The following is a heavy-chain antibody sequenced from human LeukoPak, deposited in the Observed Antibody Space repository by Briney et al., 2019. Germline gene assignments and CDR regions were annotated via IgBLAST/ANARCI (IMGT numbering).Heavy chain of an antibody. Sequence: SETLSLTCAVYGGSFSGYYWSWIRQPPGKGLEWIGEINHSGSTNYNPSLKSRVTISVDTSKNQFSPKLSSVTAADTAVYYCARGLPGTFDYWGQGTLVTVSS. D-gene: IGHD1-1*01. V-gene: IGHV4-34*01. J-gene: IGHJ4*02. CDR3: ARGLPGTFDY. CDR2: INHSGST. CDR1: GGSFSGYY.